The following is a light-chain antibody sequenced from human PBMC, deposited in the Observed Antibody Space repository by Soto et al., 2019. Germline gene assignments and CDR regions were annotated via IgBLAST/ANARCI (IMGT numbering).Light chain of an antibody. CDR1: QSVSSSY. V-gene: IGKV3-20*01. J-gene: IGKJ1*01. CDR3: QQYGSSPRT. CDR2: GAS. Sequence: EIVLTQSPGTLSLSPGERATLSCRASQSVSSSYLAWYQQKPRQAPRLLIYGASSRATGIPDRFSGSGSGTDFTLTISRLEPEDFAVYYCQQYGSSPRTFGQGTKVDIK.